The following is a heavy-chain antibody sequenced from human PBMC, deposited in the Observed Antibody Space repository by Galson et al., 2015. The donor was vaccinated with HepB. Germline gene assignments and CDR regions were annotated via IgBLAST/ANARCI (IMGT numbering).Heavy chain of an antibody. CDR1: GFTFDDYA. V-gene: IGHV3-9*01. J-gene: IGHJ6*02. D-gene: IGHD6-13*01. CDR2: ISWNSGSI. Sequence: SLRLSCAASGFTFDDYAMHWVRQAPGKDLEWVSGISWNSGSIGYADSVKGRFTISRDNAKNSLYLQMNSLRAEDTALYYCARIAAANYYYYYGMDVWGQGTTVTVSS. CDR3: ARIAAANYYYYYGMDV.